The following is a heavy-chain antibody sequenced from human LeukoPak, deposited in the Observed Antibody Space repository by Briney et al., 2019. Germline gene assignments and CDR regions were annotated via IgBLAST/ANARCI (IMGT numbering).Heavy chain of an antibody. J-gene: IGHJ6*03. Sequence: SETLSLTCTVSGGSISSSSYYWGWIRQPPGKGLEWIGSIYYSGSTYYNPSLKSRVTISVDTSKNQFSLRLSSLTAADTALYYCARDRKYYYHMDVWGKGTTVTVSS. CDR2: IYYSGST. V-gene: IGHV4-39*07. CDR1: GGSISSSSYY. D-gene: IGHD1-14*01. CDR3: ARDRKYYYHMDV.